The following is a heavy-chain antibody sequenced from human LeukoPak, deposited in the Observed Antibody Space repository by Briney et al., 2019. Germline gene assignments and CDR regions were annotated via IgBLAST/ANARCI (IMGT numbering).Heavy chain of an antibody. D-gene: IGHD3-10*01. V-gene: IGHV4-39*07. CDR3: ARSDGYGLVGI. J-gene: IGHJ3*02. CDR2: IYSSGST. Sequence: SETLSLTCSVSGVSVSSGSNYWGWIRQPPGKTLEWIGSIYSSGSTYYNPSLKSRVLILIDTAKNQFSLNLSSVTAADTAVYYCARSDGYGLVGIWGQGTMVTVSS. CDR1: GVSVSSGSNY.